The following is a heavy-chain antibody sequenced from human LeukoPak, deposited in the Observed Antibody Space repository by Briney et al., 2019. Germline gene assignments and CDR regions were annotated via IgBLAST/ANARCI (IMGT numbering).Heavy chain of an antibody. Sequence: GGSLRLSCAASGFTFDDYAMHWVRQAPGKGLEWVSGISWNSGSIGYADSAKGRFTISRDSAKNSLYLQMNSLRAEDTALYYCATRSRITIFGVAPLDAFDIWGQGTMVTVSS. D-gene: IGHD3-3*01. CDR1: GFTFDDYA. CDR3: ATRSRITIFGVAPLDAFDI. J-gene: IGHJ3*02. CDR2: ISWNSGSI. V-gene: IGHV3-9*01.